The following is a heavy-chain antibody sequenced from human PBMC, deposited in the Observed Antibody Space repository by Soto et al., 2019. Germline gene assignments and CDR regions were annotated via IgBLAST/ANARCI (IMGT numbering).Heavy chain of an antibody. CDR2: INPSGGTT. Sequence: QMQLVQSGAEVKKPGASVKVSCKASGYSFTNYYMHWVRQAPGQGLEWMGIINPSGGTTRYARKFQGGITMTSDTSTSTVYMEVSSLGSEDTSVYYCARDGATMGSYYLDYWGQGTLVNVSS. D-gene: IGHD5-12*01. CDR1: GYSFTNYY. CDR3: ARDGATMGSYYLDY. J-gene: IGHJ4*02. V-gene: IGHV1-46*01.